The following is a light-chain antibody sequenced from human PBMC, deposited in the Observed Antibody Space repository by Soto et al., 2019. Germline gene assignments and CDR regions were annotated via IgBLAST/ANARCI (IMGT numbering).Light chain of an antibody. CDR2: DAS. J-gene: IGKJ5*01. CDR1: QSISSW. Sequence: DVEMTQSHSSLSASLGDRVTITFRASQSISSWLAWYQQKPGKAPKLLIYDASSLQSGVPSRFSGSGSGTDFTLTISSLQPEDFATYYCQQSYSTPITFCQGTLLEVK. CDR3: QQSYSTPIT. V-gene: IGKV1-39*01.